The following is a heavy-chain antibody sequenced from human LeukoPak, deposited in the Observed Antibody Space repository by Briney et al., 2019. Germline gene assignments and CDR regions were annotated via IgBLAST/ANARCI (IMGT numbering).Heavy chain of an antibody. CDR1: GFTFSSYA. CDR3: ARGGSLDAFDI. Sequence: GGSLRLSCAASGFTFSSYAMSWVRQAPGKGLEWVSAISGSGGSTYYADSVKGRFTISRDNAKNLLYLQMNSLRDEDTAVYYCARGGSLDAFDIWGQGTMVTVSS. D-gene: IGHD6-13*01. V-gene: IGHV3-23*01. CDR2: ISGSGGST. J-gene: IGHJ3*02.